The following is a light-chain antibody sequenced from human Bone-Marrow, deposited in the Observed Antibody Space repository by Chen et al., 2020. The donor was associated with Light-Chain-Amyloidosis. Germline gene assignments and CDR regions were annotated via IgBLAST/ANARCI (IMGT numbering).Light chain of an antibody. CDR3: QQSYSTPIT. CDR1: QTIGKY. CDR2: AAS. Sequence: DIQMTQSPSSLSAYERDRVTITCRASQTIGKYLNWYQQKPGKAPKLLIYAASSLQSGVPSRFSGSGSGTDFTLSISSLQAENFAIYACQQSYSTPITFGQGTRLEIK. V-gene: IGKV1-39*01. J-gene: IGKJ5*01.